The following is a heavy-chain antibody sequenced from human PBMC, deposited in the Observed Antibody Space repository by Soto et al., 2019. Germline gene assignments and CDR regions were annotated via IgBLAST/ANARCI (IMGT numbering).Heavy chain of an antibody. CDR3: ARTRLRSHSSSWSTGIDY. CDR1: GGSFSGYY. J-gene: IGHJ4*02. Sequence: SETLSLTCAVYGGSFSGYYWSWIRQPPGKGLEWIGEINHSGSTNYNPSLKSRVTISVDTSKNQFSLKLSSVTAADTAVYYCARTRLRSHSSSWSTGIDYWGQGTLVTVSS. D-gene: IGHD6-13*01. V-gene: IGHV4-34*01. CDR2: INHSGST.